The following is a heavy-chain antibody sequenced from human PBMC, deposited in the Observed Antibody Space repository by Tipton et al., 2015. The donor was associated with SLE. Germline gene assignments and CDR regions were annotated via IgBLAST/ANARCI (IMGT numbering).Heavy chain of an antibody. V-gene: IGHV4-59*08. CDR2: IYYSGDT. Sequence: TLSLTCSVSGGSMTGSYWSWVRQPPGRGLEWIGSIYYSGDTHYNPSLNSRVTMSVDTSKNQFSLNLTSVTAADTAVYYCARSTDTFDIWGQGTLVTVSS. CDR1: GGSMTGSY. CDR3: ARSTDTFDI. J-gene: IGHJ3*02.